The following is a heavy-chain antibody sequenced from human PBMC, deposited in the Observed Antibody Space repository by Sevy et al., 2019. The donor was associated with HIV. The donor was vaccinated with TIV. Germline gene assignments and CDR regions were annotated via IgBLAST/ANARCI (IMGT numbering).Heavy chain of an antibody. CDR3: TRLFGGIQLWYTEPSNWFDP. D-gene: IGHD5-18*01. V-gene: IGHV3-73*01. CDR1: GFTFSGSA. CDR2: IRSKANSYAT. J-gene: IGHJ5*02. Sequence: GGSLRLSCAASGFTFSGSAMHWVRQASGKGLELVGRIRSKANSYATAYAASVKGRFTISRDDSKNTAYLQMNSLKTEDTAVYYCTRLFGGIQLWYTEPSNWFDPWGQGTLVTVSS.